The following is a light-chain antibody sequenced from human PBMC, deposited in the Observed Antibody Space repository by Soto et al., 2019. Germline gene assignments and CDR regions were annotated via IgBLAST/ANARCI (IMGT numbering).Light chain of an antibody. CDR3: AAWDDTLSGYV. CDR2: RNN. V-gene: IGLV1-47*01. CDR1: SSNHGTNY. J-gene: IGLJ1*01. Sequence: QSVLTQPPSASGTPGQRVTISCSGSSSNHGTNYVYWYQQLPGTAPKLLIYRNNQRPSGVPDRFSGSKSGTSASLAISGLRSGDEADYYCAAWDDTLSGYVFGTGTKVTVL.